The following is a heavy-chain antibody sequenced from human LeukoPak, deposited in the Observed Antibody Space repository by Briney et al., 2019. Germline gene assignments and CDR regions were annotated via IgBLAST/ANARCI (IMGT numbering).Heavy chain of an antibody. V-gene: IGHV4-30-2*01. CDR2: IYHSGST. Sequence: PSETLSLTCTVSGGSISSGDYYWGWIRQPPGKGLEWIGYIYHSGSTYYNPSLKSRVTISVDRSKNQFSLKLSSVTAADTAVYYCARGNTANDAFDIWGQGTMVTVSS. CDR1: GGSISSGDYY. CDR3: ARGNTANDAFDI. J-gene: IGHJ3*02.